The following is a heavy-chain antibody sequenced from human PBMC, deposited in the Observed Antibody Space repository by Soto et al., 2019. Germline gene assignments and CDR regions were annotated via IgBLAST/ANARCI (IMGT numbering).Heavy chain of an antibody. D-gene: IGHD2-15*01. CDR2: ISSSSSYT. CDR1: GFTFSDYY. J-gene: IGHJ6*02. Sequence: PGWALRLSCAASGFTFSDYYMSWIRQAPGKGLEWVSYISSSSSYTNNADSVKGRFTTSSDNAKNSLYLQMNSLRAEDTALYYCESEGGRSRSYYGMDVGGQGTTVTVSS. V-gene: IGHV3-11*06. CDR3: ESEGGRSRSYYGMDV.